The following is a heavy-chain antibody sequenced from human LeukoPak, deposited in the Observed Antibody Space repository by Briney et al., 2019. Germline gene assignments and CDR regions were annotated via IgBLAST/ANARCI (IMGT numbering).Heavy chain of an antibody. J-gene: IGHJ3*01. V-gene: IGHV3-7*03. Sequence: GGSLRLSCAASGFTFNNYWMTWVRQGPGKGLEWVANIKPGGNEKYYVDSVKGRFTISRDNVKNSLYLQMNSLRAEDTAIYYCATFRFSGTWGQGTMVTVSP. CDR2: IKPGGNEK. CDR1: GFTFNNYW. CDR3: ATFRFSGT. D-gene: IGHD3-10*01.